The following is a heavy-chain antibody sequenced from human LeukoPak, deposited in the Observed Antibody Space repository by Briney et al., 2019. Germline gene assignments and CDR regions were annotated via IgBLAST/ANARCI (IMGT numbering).Heavy chain of an antibody. D-gene: IGHD4-23*01. V-gene: IGHV3-23*01. CDR2: VSDSGADT. J-gene: IGHJ4*02. Sequence: PGGSLRLSCAASGFSFTTYAMSWVRQAPGKGLEWLSTVSDSGADTYYADSVKGRFTISRDNSRNTVYLQMNSLRAEDAAVYYCAKSHSVARRGYYDYWGQGTLVTVSS. CDR1: GFSFTTYA. CDR3: AKSHSVARRGYYDY.